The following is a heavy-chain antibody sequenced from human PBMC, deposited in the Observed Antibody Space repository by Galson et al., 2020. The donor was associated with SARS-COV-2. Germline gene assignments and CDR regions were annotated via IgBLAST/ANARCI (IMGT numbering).Heavy chain of an antibody. D-gene: IGHD4-17*01. V-gene: IGHV2-70*11. Sequence: SGPTLVKLTQTLTLTCTFSGFSLSPSGTCVRWIRQPPGKALEWLARIAWDDDKYYSTSLKTGLNISKYTSKNQVVITMTNMDTVDTTTYYCARIGPTVSYDYWGQVTLVTVSS. J-gene: IGHJ4*02. CDR3: ARIGPTVSYDY. CDR1: GFSLSPSGTC. CDR2: IAWDDDK.